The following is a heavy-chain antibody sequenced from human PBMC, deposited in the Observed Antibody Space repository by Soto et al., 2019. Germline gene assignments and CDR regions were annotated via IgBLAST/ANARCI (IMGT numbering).Heavy chain of an antibody. D-gene: IGHD3-10*01. CDR1: GFTFSSYW. Sequence: EVQLVESGGGLVQPGGSLRLSCAASGFTFSSYWMHWVRQAPGKGLVWVSRINSDGSSTSYADSVKGRFTISRDNAKNTLYLQMNRLSAEDTAVYYCARDSPGGDWFDPWGQGTLVTVSS. CDR2: INSDGSST. J-gene: IGHJ5*02. CDR3: ARDSPGGDWFDP. V-gene: IGHV3-74*01.